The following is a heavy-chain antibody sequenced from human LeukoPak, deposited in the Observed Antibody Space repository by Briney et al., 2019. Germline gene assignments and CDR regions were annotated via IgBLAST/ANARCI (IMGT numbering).Heavy chain of an antibody. Sequence: SETLSLTCTVSGGSISRNYWSWIRQPPGKGLEWIGYIYHSGGTNYNPSLKSRVTISIDTSKNQFSLRLSSVTAADTAVYYCARQPLYDYGAWGDWGQGTLVTVSS. V-gene: IGHV4-59*08. CDR2: IYHSGGT. D-gene: IGHD4-17*01. J-gene: IGHJ4*02. CDR1: GGSISRNY. CDR3: ARQPLYDYGAWGD.